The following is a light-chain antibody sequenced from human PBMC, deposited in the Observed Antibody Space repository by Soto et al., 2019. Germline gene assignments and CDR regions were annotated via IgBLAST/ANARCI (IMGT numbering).Light chain of an antibody. J-gene: IGKJ4*01. CDR2: AAS. V-gene: IGKV1-9*01. CDR3: HQRRSWPPT. CDR1: QDIASY. Sequence: IQLSQSPSSLSASVGDRVTITCRASQDIASYLAWYQQKPGKAPKLLIYAASTLQSGVPSRFSGSGSGTDFALTITSLQPEDFAPYYCHQRRSWPPTFGRGTKVDIK.